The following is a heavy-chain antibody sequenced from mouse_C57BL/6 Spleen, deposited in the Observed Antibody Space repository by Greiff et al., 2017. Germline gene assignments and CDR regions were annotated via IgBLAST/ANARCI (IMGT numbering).Heavy chain of an antibody. CDR3: TYSSGYHSYYAMDY. J-gene: IGHJ4*01. V-gene: IGHV14-4*01. D-gene: IGHD3-2*02. CDR1: GFNIKDDY. CDR2: IDPENGDT. Sequence: EVMLVESGAELVRPGASVKLSCTASGFNIKDDYMHWVKQRPEQGLEWIGWIDPENGDTEYASKFQGKATITADTSSNTAYLQLSSLTSEDTAVYYCTYSSGYHSYYAMDYWGQGTSVTVSS.